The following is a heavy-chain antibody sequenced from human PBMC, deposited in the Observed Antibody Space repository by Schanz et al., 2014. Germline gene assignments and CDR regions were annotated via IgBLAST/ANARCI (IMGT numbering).Heavy chain of an antibody. CDR1: GFTFSIYG. Sequence: VQLLESGGGLVQPGGSLRLSCAASGFTFSIYGMSWVRQAPGKGLEWVAVIRYDGRNKNFVESVKGRFTISRDNSNNTLYLQMNALRAEDTAVYYCAREDCSATSCYFRYWGQGTLVTVSS. D-gene: IGHD2-21*01. J-gene: IGHJ4*02. CDR3: AREDCSATSCYFRY. CDR2: IRYDGRNK. V-gene: IGHV3-33*08.